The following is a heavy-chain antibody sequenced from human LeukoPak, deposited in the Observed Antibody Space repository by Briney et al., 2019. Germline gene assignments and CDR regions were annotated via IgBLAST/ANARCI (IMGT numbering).Heavy chain of an antibody. CDR1: GFTFSSYE. V-gene: IGHV3-48*03. Sequence: PGGSLRLSCAASGFTFSSYEMNWVRQAPGKGLEWVSYISSSGSTIYYADSVKGRFTISRDNSKNTLYLQMNSLRAEDTAVYYCAKGDVGSGRTAWGNFDYWGQGTLVTVSS. D-gene: IGHD3-16*01. CDR2: ISSSGSTI. CDR3: AKGDVGSGRTAWGNFDY. J-gene: IGHJ4*02.